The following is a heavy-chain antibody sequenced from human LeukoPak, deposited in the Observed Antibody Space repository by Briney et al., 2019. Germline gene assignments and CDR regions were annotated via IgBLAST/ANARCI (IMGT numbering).Heavy chain of an antibody. CDR1: GGSISSSSYY. CDR3: ARVAQPAAGLPHFDI. Sequence: SETLSLTCTVSGGSISSSSYYWGWIRQPPGKGLEWIGSIYYSGSTYYNPSLKSRVTISVDTSKNQFSLKLSSVTAADTAVYYCARVAQPAAGLPHFDIWGQGTMVTVSS. J-gene: IGHJ3*02. V-gene: IGHV4-39*07. D-gene: IGHD6-13*01. CDR2: IYYSGST.